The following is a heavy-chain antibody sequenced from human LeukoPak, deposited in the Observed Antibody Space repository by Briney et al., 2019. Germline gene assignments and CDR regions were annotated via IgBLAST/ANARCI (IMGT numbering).Heavy chain of an antibody. CDR2: IIPIFGIA. V-gene: IGHV1-69*04. CDR3: ARVPGRDGYKISPVYYYYGMDV. Sequence: SVKVSCKASGGTFSSYAISWARQAPGQGLEWMGRIIPIFGIANYAQKFQGRVTITADKSTSTAYMELSSLRSEDTAVYYCARVPGRDGYKISPVYYYYGMDVWGQGTTVTVSS. J-gene: IGHJ6*02. CDR1: GGTFSSYA. D-gene: IGHD5-24*01.